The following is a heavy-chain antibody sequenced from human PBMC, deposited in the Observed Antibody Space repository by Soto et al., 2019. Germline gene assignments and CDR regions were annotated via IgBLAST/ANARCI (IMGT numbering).Heavy chain of an antibody. V-gene: IGHV3-30*18. D-gene: IGHD3-3*01. J-gene: IGHJ3*01. Sequence: QVQLVESGGGVVQPGRSLRLSCVASGFTFSTYGMYWVRQAPGKGLEWVAVLSYDGSDKYYADSVKGRFTISRDNSENRLYLLMISLIAEDMAVYYCLKDQSHVFLMWGHGTMVTVSS. CDR3: LKDQSHVFLM. CDR2: LSYDGSDK. CDR1: GFTFSTYG.